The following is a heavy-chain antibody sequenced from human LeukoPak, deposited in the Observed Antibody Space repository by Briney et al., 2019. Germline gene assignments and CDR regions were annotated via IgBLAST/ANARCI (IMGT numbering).Heavy chain of an antibody. V-gene: IGHV3-7*01. CDR2: IKQDGREK. D-gene: IGHD3-9*01. J-gene: IGHJ4*02. Sequence: GGSLTLSCAASGFPFSSYWLSGFRRAPGRGLEWVANIKQDGREKYYVGSVKGRFTISRDNAKNSLYLQMNSLRAEDTAVYYCARVGPDYDILTGYYGMYYFDYWGQGTLVTVSS. CDR3: ARVGPDYDILTGYYGMYYFDY. CDR1: GFPFSSYW.